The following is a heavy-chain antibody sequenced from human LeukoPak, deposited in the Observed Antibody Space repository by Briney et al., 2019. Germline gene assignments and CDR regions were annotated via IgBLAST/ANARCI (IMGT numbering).Heavy chain of an antibody. Sequence: GGSLRLSCAASGFTFDNYGMSWVRQAPGKGLEWVSGINWNGGSTGYADSVKGRFSISRDNAKNSLYLQMNSLRAEDTALYFCARDKDYGGNDRLDYWGKGTLVTVSS. CDR1: GFTFDNYG. J-gene: IGHJ4*02. V-gene: IGHV3-20*04. CDR3: ARDKDYGGNDRLDY. CDR2: INWNGGST. D-gene: IGHD4-23*01.